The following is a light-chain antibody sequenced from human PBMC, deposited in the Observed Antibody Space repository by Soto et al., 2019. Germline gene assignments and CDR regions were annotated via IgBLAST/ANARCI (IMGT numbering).Light chain of an antibody. Sequence: QLVLTQSPSASASLGASVKLTCTLSSGHSSYAIAWHQQRPEKGPRFFMKLNSDGSHIKADGIPDRFSGSSSGAERYLTISSLQSEDEADYYCQTWGTGVWVFGGGTKLTVL. CDR3: QTWGTGVWV. J-gene: IGLJ3*02. V-gene: IGLV4-69*01. CDR2: LNSDGSH. CDR1: SGHSSYA.